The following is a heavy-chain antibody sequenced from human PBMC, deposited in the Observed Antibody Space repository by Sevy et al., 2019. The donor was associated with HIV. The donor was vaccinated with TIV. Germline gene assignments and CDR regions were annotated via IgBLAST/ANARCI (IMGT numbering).Heavy chain of an antibody. CDR3: ARGPDYSNRGYMDV. D-gene: IGHD4-4*01. J-gene: IGHJ6*03. Sequence: ASVKVSCKASGGTFSSYAISWVRQAPGQGLEWMGGIIPIFGTANYAQKFQGRVTITADKSTSTAYMELSSLRSEDTAVCYCARGPDYSNRGYMDVWGKGTTVTVSS. CDR2: IIPIFGTA. CDR1: GGTFSSYA. V-gene: IGHV1-69*06.